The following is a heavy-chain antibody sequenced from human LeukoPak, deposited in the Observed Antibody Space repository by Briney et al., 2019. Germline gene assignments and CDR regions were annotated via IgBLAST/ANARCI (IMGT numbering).Heavy chain of an antibody. J-gene: IGHJ4*02. CDR1: GFTFDDYG. V-gene: IGHV3-20*04. CDR2: INWNGGST. CDR3: ERSGGKRSYYDFWSGSQYYFDY. D-gene: IGHD3-3*01. Sequence: GGPLRLSCAASGFTFDDYGMSWVRQAPGKGLEWVSGINWNGGSTVYADSVKGRFTISRDNAKNSLYLQMNSLRAEDTALYYCERSGGKRSYYDFWSGSQYYFDYWGQGTLVTVFS.